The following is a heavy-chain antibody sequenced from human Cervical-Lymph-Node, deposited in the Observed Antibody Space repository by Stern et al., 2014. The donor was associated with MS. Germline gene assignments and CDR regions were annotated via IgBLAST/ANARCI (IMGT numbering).Heavy chain of an antibody. D-gene: IGHD1-14*01. CDR3: ARGASSAAWYKHAVDV. CDR1: GDTSNTDA. V-gene: IGHV1-69*01. Sequence: QMQLVQSGAEVQKPGSSVKVSCKASGDTSNTDAIHWVRQAPGQGLEGMGGIIPVFGTPVYAQRFKVRVSIAADESTATDYMELSSLRSDDTAVYYCARGASSAAWYKHAVDVWGQGTTVTVSS. J-gene: IGHJ6*02. CDR2: IIPVFGTP.